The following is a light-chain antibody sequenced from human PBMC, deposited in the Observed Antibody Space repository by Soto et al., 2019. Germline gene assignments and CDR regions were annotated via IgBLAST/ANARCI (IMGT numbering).Light chain of an antibody. CDR1: SSDVGGYNF. CDR3: SSYTSTTSPV. V-gene: IGLV2-14*01. J-gene: IGLJ3*02. Sequence: QSALTQPASVSGSPGQSITISCTGTSSDVGGYNFVSWYQQHPDKAPKLIIYEVNKRPSGVSSRYSGSKFDNTASLTISGLQPDDDADYYCSSYTSTTSPVFGGGTKLTVL. CDR2: EVN.